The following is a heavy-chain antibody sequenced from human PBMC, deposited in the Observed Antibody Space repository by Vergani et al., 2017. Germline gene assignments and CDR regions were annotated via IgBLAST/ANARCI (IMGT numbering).Heavy chain of an antibody. CDR1: GYSFTSYW. J-gene: IGHJ3*02. CDR2: IYPGDSDT. Sequence: EVQLVQSGAEVKKPGESLKISCKGSGYSFTSYWIGWVRQMPGKGLEWMGIIYPGDSDTRYSPSFQGQVTISADKSISTAYLQWSSLKASDTAMYYCARSAIRYRSSTSCSGGAFDIWSQGTMVTVSS. CDR3: ARSAIRYRSSTSCSGGAFDI. D-gene: IGHD2-2*01. V-gene: IGHV5-51*01.